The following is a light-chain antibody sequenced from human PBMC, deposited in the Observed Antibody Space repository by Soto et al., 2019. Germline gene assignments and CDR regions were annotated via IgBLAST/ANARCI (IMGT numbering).Light chain of an antibody. CDR2: EVN. J-gene: IGLJ2*01. CDR3: NSYAVGNSFVV. CDR1: SSDVGGYNY. Sequence: QSVLTQPPSASGSPGQSVTISCTGTSSDVGGYNYVSWYQQHPGKAPKVMIYEVNKRPSGVPDRFSGSKSGNTASLTVSGLQTEDEADYYCNSYAVGNSFVVFGGGTKLTVL. V-gene: IGLV2-8*01.